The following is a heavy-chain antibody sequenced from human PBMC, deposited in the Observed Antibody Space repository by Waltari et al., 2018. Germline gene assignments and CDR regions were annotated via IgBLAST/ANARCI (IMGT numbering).Heavy chain of an antibody. V-gene: IGHV1-69*02. CDR2: ITPRLDVS. J-gene: IGHJ4*02. CDR1: GGTFNNYL. D-gene: IGHD3-10*01. Sequence: QVQLVQSGAEVKKPGSSVKVSCKAPGGTFNNYLINWVRQAPGQGLELMGRITPRLDVSTYSPKFQGRVIITADMSTSTAYMELSSLRSDDTAVYFCARGNYFDHWGQGTVVTVSS. CDR3: ARGNYFDH.